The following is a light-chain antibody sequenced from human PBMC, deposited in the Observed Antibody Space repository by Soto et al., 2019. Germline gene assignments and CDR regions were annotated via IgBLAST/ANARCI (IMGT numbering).Light chain of an antibody. J-gene: IGLJ2*01. CDR1: SSNIGNNY. CDR3: GTWDSSLSAAVV. CDR2: DNN. Sequence: QAVVTQPPSVSVAPGQKVTISCSGSSSNIGNNYVSWYQQLPGTAPKLLIYDNNKRPSGIPDRFSGSKSGTSATLGITGLQTGDEADYYCGTWDSSLSAAVVFGGGTKLTVL. V-gene: IGLV1-51*01.